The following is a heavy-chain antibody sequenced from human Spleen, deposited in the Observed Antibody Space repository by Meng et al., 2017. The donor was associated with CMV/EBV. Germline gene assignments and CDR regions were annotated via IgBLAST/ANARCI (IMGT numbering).Heavy chain of an antibody. CDR1: GYTVTGYY. CDR3: ARVIAVAGTAPFDF. J-gene: IGHJ4*02. Sequence: KTSGYTVTGYYIHWVRQAPGQGLEWMGRINPNTGVTNYAQKFQGRVSMTRDTSISTAFMELSRLRSDDTAIYYCARVIAVAGTAPFDFWGQGTLVTVSS. CDR2: INPNTGVT. V-gene: IGHV1-2*06. D-gene: IGHD6-19*01.